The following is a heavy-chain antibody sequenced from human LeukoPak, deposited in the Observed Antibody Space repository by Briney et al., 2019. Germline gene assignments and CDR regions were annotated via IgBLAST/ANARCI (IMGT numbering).Heavy chain of an antibody. CDR3: ARVWGGSTFDY. CDR2: IKSDGSST. D-gene: IGHD3-16*01. CDR1: GFPFSSYW. V-gene: IGHV3-74*01. J-gene: IGHJ4*02. Sequence: GGSLRLSCAASGFPFSSYWMHWVRHAPGKGLVWVSRIKSDGSSTNYADSVKGRFTISRDNAKNTLYLQMNSLRAEDTAVYYCARVWGGSTFDYWGQGTLVSVSS.